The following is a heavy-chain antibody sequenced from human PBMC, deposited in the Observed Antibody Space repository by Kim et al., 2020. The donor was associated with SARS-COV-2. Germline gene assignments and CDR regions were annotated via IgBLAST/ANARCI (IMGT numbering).Heavy chain of an antibody. CDR1: GYTFTGYY. V-gene: IGHV1-2*02. CDR3: ARDSQVGATTEITSGP. D-gene: IGHD1-26*01. J-gene: IGHJ5*02. CDR2: INPNSGGT. Sequence: ASVKVSCKASGYTFTGYYMHWVRQAPGQGLEWMGWINPNSGGTNYAQKFQGRVTMTRDTSISTAYMELSRLRSDDTAVYYCARDSQVGATTEITSGPWGQGTLVTVSS.